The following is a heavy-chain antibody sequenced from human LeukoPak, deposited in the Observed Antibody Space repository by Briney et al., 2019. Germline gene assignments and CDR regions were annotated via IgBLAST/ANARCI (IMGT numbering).Heavy chain of an antibody. D-gene: IGHD1-26*01. V-gene: IGHV3-53*01. J-gene: IGHJ4*02. Sequence: PGGSLRLSCTVSGFTVSSNSMSWVRQAPGKGLEWVSFIYSDNTHYSDSVKGRFTISRDNSKNTLYLQMNSLRAEDTAVYYCVGAQVGATTSDYWGQGTLVTVSS. CDR1: GFTVSSNS. CDR2: IYSDNT. CDR3: VGAQVGATTSDY.